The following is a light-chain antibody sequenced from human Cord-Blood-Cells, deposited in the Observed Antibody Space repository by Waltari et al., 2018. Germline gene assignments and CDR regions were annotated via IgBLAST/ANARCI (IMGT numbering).Light chain of an antibody. CDR1: SSDVGGYNY. CDR3: SSYTSSSTLLYV. V-gene: IGLV2-14*01. Sequence: QSALTQPASVSGSPGQSITISCTGTSSDVGGYNYVSWYQKHPSKAPKLRIYEVSNRPSGVSNRFSGSKSGNTASLTISGLQAEDEADYYCSSYTSSSTLLYVFGTGTKVTVL. CDR2: EVS. J-gene: IGLJ1*01.